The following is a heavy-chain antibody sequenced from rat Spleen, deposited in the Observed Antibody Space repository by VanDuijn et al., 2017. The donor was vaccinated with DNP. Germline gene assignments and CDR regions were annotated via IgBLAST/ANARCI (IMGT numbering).Heavy chain of an antibody. Sequence: EVQLQESGPGLVKPSQSLSLTCSVTGYSITSNHKWSWIRKFPGNELEWMGYINHEGSTNYNPSLKSRFSITRDTSRNQFFLQVNSVRDEETATYYCALQLGVFDYWGQGVMVIVSS. J-gene: IGHJ2*01. CDR3: ALQLGVFDY. CDR1: GYSITSNHK. V-gene: IGHV3-3*01. D-gene: IGHD4-4*01. CDR2: INHEGST.